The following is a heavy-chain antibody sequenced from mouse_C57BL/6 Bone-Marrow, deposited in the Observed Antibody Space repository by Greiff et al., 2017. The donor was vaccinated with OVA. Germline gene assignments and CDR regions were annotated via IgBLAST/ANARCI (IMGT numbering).Heavy chain of an antibody. J-gene: IGHJ2*01. CDR2: SRNKANDYTT. CDR3: ARDHRLRYYFDY. V-gene: IGHV7-1*01. CDR1: GFTFSDFY. Sequence: EVKVVESGGGLVQSGRSLRLSCATSGFTFSDFYMEWVRQAPGKGLEWIAASRNKANDYTTEYSASVKGRCIVSRDTSQSILYLQMNSLRAEDTAIYYCARDHRLRYYFDYWGQGTTLTVSS. D-gene: IGHD2-4*01.